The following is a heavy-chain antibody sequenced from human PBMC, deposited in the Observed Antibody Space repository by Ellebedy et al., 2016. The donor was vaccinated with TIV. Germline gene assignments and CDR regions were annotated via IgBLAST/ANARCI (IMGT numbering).Heavy chain of an antibody. CDR3: ASSVYNYGPHFDY. D-gene: IGHD5-18*01. CDR1: GFTFSSYS. Sequence: GESLKISXAASGFTFSSYSMNWVRQAPGKGLEWVAVISYDESTKYYADSVKGRFTISRDNSKNTLYLQMNSLRAEDTAVYYCASSVYNYGPHFDYWGQGTLVTVSS. CDR2: ISYDESTK. J-gene: IGHJ4*02. V-gene: IGHV3-30*03.